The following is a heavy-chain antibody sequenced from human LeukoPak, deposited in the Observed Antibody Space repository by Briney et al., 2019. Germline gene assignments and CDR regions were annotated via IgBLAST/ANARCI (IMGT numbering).Heavy chain of an antibody. Sequence: SETLSLTCTVSGGSISRSNNYWGWVRQPPGKGLEWIGSIHYSGTTCYNPSLRSRVTIFVDTSKNQFSLILTSVTAANTAWYYCGRHEEEDGYNAKTMDYWGQGTLVTVSS. CDR1: GGSISRSNNY. D-gene: IGHD5-24*01. CDR2: IHYSGTT. J-gene: IGHJ4*01. V-gene: IGHV4-39*01. CDR3: GRHEEEDGYNAKTMDY.